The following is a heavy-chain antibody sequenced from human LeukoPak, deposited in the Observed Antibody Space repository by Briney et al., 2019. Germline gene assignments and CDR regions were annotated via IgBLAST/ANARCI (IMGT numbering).Heavy chain of an antibody. CDR1: GYTFTGYY. Sequence: AASVKVSCKASGYTFTGYYMHWVRQAPGQGLEWMGWINPNSGGTNYAQKFQGRVTMTRDTSISTAYMELSRLRSDDTAVYYCARDTARITIFGVAKYMDVWGKGTTVTVSS. D-gene: IGHD3-3*01. J-gene: IGHJ6*03. CDR3: ARDTARITIFGVAKYMDV. CDR2: INPNSGGT. V-gene: IGHV1-2*02.